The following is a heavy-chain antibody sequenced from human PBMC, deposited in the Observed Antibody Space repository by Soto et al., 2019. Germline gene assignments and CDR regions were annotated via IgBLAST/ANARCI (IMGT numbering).Heavy chain of an antibody. J-gene: IGHJ6*02. D-gene: IGHD6-13*01. CDR2: IGTAGDT. Sequence: GGSLRLSCAASGFTFSSYDIHWIRQATGKGLEWVSAIGTAGDTYYPGSVKGRFTISRENAKNSLYLQMNSLRAGDTAVYYCARGGQQLVYYYGMDVWGQGTTVTVSS. V-gene: IGHV3-13*01. CDR3: ARGGQQLVYYYGMDV. CDR1: GFTFSSYD.